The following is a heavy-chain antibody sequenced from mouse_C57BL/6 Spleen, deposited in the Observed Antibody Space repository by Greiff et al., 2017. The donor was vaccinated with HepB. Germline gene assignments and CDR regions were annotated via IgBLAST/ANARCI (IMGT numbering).Heavy chain of an antibody. J-gene: IGHJ2*01. CDR3: ARDQDGSSYDY. V-gene: IGHV5-4*01. D-gene: IGHD1-1*01. CDR1: GFTFSSYA. Sequence: EVQVVESGGGLVKPGGSLKLSCAASGFTFSSYAMSWVRQTPEKRLEWVATISDGGSYTYYPDNVKGRFTISRDNAKNNLYLQMSHLKSEDTAMYYCARDQDGSSYDYWGQGTTLTVSS. CDR2: ISDGGSYT.